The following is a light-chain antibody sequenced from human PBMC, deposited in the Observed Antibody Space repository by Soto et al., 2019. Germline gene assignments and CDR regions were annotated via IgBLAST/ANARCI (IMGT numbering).Light chain of an antibody. CDR3: QQYLSWT. CDR2: EAS. CDR1: QNIGRW. V-gene: IGKV1-5*01. Sequence: DIQMTQSPPSLSASVGDRVTFTCRASQNIGRWLAWYQQKPGKAPKFPIYEASTLESGVPSRFCVSGSGTHCTLPVSRLQADDVATYYCQQYLSWTFGRGTSVDVK. J-gene: IGKJ1*01.